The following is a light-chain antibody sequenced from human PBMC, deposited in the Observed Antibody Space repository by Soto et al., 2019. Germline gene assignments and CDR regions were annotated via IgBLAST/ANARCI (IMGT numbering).Light chain of an antibody. CDR3: SSYTGGNPSYV. CDR2: EVT. Sequence: QSVLTQPPSASGSPGLSVTISCTGTSSDVGGYDYISWYQQHPGKAPKLMIYEVTIRPSGVSDRFSGSKSGNTASLTVSGLQAEDEADYYCSSYTGGNPSYVFGTGTKVTVL. CDR1: SSDVGGYDY. J-gene: IGLJ1*01. V-gene: IGLV2-8*01.